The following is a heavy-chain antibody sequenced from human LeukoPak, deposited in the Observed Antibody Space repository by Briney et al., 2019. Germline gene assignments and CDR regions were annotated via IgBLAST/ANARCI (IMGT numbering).Heavy chain of an antibody. CDR1: GGSISYYY. CDR3: ANYCSSSSCHTRRAFDI. J-gene: IGHJ3*02. V-gene: IGHV4-4*07. Sequence: PSETLSLTCTVSGGSISYYYWSWIRQPAGKGLEWIGRIYTSGSTNYNPSLKSRVTMSVDTSKNQFSLKLSSVTAADTAVYYCANYCSSSSCHTRRAFDIWGQGTMVTVSS. CDR2: IYTSGST. D-gene: IGHD2-2*02.